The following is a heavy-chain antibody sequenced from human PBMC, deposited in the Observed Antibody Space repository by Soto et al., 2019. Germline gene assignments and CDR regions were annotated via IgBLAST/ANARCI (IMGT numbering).Heavy chain of an antibody. CDR1: GFTFSDYY. Sequence: PGGSLRLSCAASGFTFSDYYMSWIRQAPGKGLEWVSYISSSGSTIYYADSVKGRFTISRDNAKNSLYLQMNSLRAEDTAVYYCAREAPGPDRGYSYGSEVDWFDPWCQGTLVTSPQ. D-gene: IGHD5-18*01. CDR3: AREAPGPDRGYSYGSEVDWFDP. V-gene: IGHV3-11*01. J-gene: IGHJ5*02. CDR2: ISSSGSTI.